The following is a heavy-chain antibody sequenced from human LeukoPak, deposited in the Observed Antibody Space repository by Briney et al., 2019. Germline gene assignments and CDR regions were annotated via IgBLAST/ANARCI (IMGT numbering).Heavy chain of an antibody. V-gene: IGHV3-7*03. CDR2: IKQDGSEK. D-gene: IGHD3-10*01. CDR3: AKAGGSVRWDYYYYMDV. Sequence: WGSLRLSCAASGFTFSSYWMIRVRQAPGKGLEWVANIKQDGSEKYYVDSVKGRFTISRDNAKNSLYLQMNSLRAEDTALYYCAKAGGSVRWDYYYYMDVWGKGTTVIISS. CDR1: GFTFSSYW. J-gene: IGHJ6*03.